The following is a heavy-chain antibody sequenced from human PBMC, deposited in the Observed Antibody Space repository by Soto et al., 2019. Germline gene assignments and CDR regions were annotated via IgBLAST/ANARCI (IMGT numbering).Heavy chain of an antibody. CDR3: AKSYYYDWVGYFDY. CDR2: ISYDGSNK. D-gene: IGHD3-22*01. Sequence: PGGSLRLSCAASGFTFSSYGMYWVRQAPGKGLEWVAVISYDGSNKYYADSVKGRFTISRDNSKNTLYLQMNSLRAEDTAVYYCAKSYYYDWVGYFDYWGQGTMVTVSS. J-gene: IGHJ4*02. CDR1: GFTFSSYG. V-gene: IGHV3-30*18.